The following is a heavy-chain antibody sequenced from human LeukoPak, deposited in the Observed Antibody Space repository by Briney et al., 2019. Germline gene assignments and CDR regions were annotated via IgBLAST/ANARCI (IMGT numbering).Heavy chain of an antibody. Sequence: GGSLRLSCAVSGFTFSTYVMNWVRQAPGKGLEWVSGTSGSGGYTYYADSVKGRFTISRDNSKNTLYLQMNSLRAEDTAVYYCARGEGSGAYYKRYFGLWGRGTLVTVSS. CDR3: ARGEGSGAYYKRYFGL. CDR1: GFTFSTYV. J-gene: IGHJ2*01. D-gene: IGHD3-10*01. CDR2: TSGSGGYT. V-gene: IGHV3-23*01.